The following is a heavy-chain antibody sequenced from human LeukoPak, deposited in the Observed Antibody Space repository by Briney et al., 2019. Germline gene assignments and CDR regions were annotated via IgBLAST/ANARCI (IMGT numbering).Heavy chain of an antibody. Sequence: GGSLRLSCAASGFTFSDYQRSWIRQAPGEGLEWVSYISSSGNTIYYADSVKGRFTISRDNDKNSLYLQMNSLRAEDTAVYYCARDRGSWYWFDPWGQGTLVTVSS. CDR2: ISSSGNTI. CDR3: ARDRGSWYWFDP. CDR1: GFTFSDYQ. D-gene: IGHD2-15*01. J-gene: IGHJ5*02. V-gene: IGHV3-11*04.